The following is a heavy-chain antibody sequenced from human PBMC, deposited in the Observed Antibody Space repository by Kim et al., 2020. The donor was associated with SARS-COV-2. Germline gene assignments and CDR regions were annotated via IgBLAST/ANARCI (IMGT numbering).Heavy chain of an antibody. CDR2: IYYSGST. CDR1: GGSISSSSYY. Sequence: SETLSLTCTVSGGSISSSSYYWGWIRQPPGKGLEWIGSIYYSGSTYYNPSLKSRVTISVDTSKNQFSLKLSSVTAAVTAVYYCARGLRFLEWVSPYYFD. J-gene: IGHJ4*01. CDR3: ARGLRFLEWVSPYYFD. V-gene: IGHV4-39*01. D-gene: IGHD3-3*01.